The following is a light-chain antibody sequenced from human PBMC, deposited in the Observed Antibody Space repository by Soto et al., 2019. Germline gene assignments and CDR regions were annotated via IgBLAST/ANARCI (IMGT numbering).Light chain of an antibody. CDR1: SSDVGDYNY. J-gene: IGLJ2*01. Sequence: QSALTQPPSASGSPGQSVTISCTGTSSDVGDYNYVSWYQHHPGKAPKLIIYEVNKRPSGVPDRFSGSKSGNTASLTVSGLQAEDEADYQCSSYAGSNNFGVFGGGTQLTV. V-gene: IGLV2-8*01. CDR2: EVN. CDR3: SSYAGSNNFGV.